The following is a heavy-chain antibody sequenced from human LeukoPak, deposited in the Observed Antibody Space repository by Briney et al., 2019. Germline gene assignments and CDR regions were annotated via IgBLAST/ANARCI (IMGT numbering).Heavy chain of an antibody. V-gene: IGHV4-4*02. CDR3: AKHHTTVGIAVAGNEDWFDP. Sequence: SGTLSLTCAVSGGSISSSNWWSWVRQPPGKGLEWIGEIYHSGSTNHNPSLKSRVTISVDKSKNQFSLKLSSVTAADTAVYYCAKHHTTVGIAVAGNEDWFDPWGQGTLVTVSS. D-gene: IGHD6-19*01. J-gene: IGHJ5*02. CDR1: GGSISSSNW. CDR2: IYHSGST.